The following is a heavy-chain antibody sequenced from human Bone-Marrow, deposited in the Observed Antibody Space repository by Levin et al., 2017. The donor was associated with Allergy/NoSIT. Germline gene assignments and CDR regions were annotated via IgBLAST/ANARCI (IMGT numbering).Heavy chain of an antibody. CDR2: IRSDSGNI. Sequence: AGGSLRLSCAASGFTFSSYSMNWVRQAPGKGLEWVSSIRSDSGNIHYADSVKGRFTIYRDNAKNSLWLQMNSLRGEDTAVYYCAKDVSGYYSGHYFCMDVWGKGTTVIVSS. J-gene: IGHJ6*03. CDR1: GFTFSSYS. D-gene: IGHD3-3*01. V-gene: IGHV3-21*01. CDR3: AKDVSGYYSGHYFCMDV.